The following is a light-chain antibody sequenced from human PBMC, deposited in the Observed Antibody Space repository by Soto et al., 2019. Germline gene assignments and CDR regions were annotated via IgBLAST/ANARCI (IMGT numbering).Light chain of an antibody. J-gene: IGKJ5*01. CDR2: GAS. Sequence: DIVLTQSPLPLSLSAEGVAPLSSRASQSVGSGYLDWYQQKSGQAPRLLIYGASSRATGIPDRFSGSGSGTDFTLTISSLEPEDFAVYYCQQRSNWPITFGQGTRLEI. CDR3: QQRSNWPIT. V-gene: IGKV3D-20*02. CDR1: QSVGSGY.